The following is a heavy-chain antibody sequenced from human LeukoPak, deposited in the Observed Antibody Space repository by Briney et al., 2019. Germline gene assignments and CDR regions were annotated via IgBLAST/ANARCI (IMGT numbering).Heavy chain of an antibody. V-gene: IGHV3-21*01. Sequence: GGSLRLSCAASGFTFDDYGMSWVRQAPGKGLEWVSSISSSSSYIYYADSVKGRFTISRDNAKNSLYLQMNSLRAEDTAVYYCARDGSGSYYAYWGQGTLVTVSS. D-gene: IGHD1-26*01. CDR1: GFTFDDYG. CDR3: ARDGSGSYYAY. J-gene: IGHJ4*02. CDR2: ISSSSSYI.